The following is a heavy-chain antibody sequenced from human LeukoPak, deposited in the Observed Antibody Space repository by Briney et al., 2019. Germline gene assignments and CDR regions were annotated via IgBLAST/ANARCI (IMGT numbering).Heavy chain of an antibody. V-gene: IGHV4-39*01. Sequence: PSETLSLTCTVSVASISGSSHYFWGWIRQTPGKGLERIGSIYYSGITYYTPSLKSRLTISVDTSRNQFSLKLSSVSAADTAVYYCARYSGMGYSPGTYSNSWGQGTRVTVSS. CDR1: VASISGSSHYF. D-gene: IGHD1-26*01. J-gene: IGHJ4*02. CDR3: ARYSGMGYSPGTYSNS. CDR2: IYYSGIT.